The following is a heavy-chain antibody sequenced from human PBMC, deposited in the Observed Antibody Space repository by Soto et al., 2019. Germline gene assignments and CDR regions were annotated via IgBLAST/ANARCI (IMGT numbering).Heavy chain of an antibody. CDR3: AKDIYGDYDWYFDL. CDR1: GFTFDDYA. CDR2: ISWNSGSI. Sequence: GGSLRLSCAASGFTFDDYAMHWVRQAPGKGLEWVSGISWNSGSIGYADSVKGRFTISRDNAKNSLYLQMNSLRAEDTALYYCAKDIYGDYDWYFDLWGRGTLVTVSS. V-gene: IGHV3-9*01. D-gene: IGHD4-17*01. J-gene: IGHJ2*01.